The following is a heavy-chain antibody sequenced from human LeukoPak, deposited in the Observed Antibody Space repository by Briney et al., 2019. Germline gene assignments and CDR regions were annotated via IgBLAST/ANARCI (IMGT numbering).Heavy chain of an antibody. CDR2: IKQDGSEK. V-gene: IGHV3-7*01. J-gene: IGHJ4*02. D-gene: IGHD3-22*01. Sequence: GGSLRLSCAASGFTFSSYWMSWVRQAPGKGLEWVANIKQDGSEKYYVDSVKGRFTISRDNAKNSLYLQMNSLRAEDTAVYYCASNTPYYYDSSGYFDYWGQGTLVTVSS. CDR3: ASNTPYYYDSSGYFDY. CDR1: GFTFSSYW.